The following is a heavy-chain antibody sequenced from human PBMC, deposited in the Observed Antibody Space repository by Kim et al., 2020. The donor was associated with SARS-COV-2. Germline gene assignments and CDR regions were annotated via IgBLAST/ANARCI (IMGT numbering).Heavy chain of an antibody. CDR3: ARAGRAARLHYYYYYGMDV. Sequence: GGSLRLSCAASGFTFSSYGMHWVRQAPGKGLEWVAVIWYDGSNKYYADSVKGRFTISRDNSKNTLYLQMNSLRAEDTAVYYCARAGRAARLHYYYYYGMDVCGQGTTVTVSS. CDR2: IWYDGSNK. V-gene: IGHV3-33*01. CDR1: GFTFSSYG. D-gene: IGHD6-6*01. J-gene: IGHJ6*02.